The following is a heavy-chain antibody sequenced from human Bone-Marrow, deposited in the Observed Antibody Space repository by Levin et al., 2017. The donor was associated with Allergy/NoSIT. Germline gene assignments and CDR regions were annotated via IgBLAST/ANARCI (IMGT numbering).Heavy chain of an antibody. CDR2: INWNGDST. D-gene: IGHD3-10*01. Sequence: TGGSLRLSCAASGFTFDDYGMTWVRQVAGKGLEWVSGINWNGDSTDYADSVRGRFIISRDNAKNSLYLQMNSLRVEDTALYYCARWGVGESSSYYGLDVWGQGTTVTVSS. CDR1: GFTFDDYG. CDR3: ARWGVGESSSYYGLDV. J-gene: IGHJ6*02. V-gene: IGHV3-20*04.